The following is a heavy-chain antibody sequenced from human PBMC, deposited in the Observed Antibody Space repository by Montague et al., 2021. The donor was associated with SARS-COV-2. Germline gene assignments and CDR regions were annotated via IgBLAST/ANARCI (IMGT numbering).Heavy chain of an antibody. J-gene: IGHJ6*02. D-gene: IGHD6-13*01. V-gene: IGHV4-39*07. CDR2: IYFGGGT. CDR3: ARQAAGSYFYYGVDV. Sequence: SETLSLTCTVSGGSISSSNYFWGWIRQPPGKGLEWIGSIYFGGGTYCNPSLKSRVTISVDASKNQFFLKVTSVTAADTAVYYCARQAAGSYFYYGVDVWGQGTTVTVSS. CDR1: GGSISSSNYF.